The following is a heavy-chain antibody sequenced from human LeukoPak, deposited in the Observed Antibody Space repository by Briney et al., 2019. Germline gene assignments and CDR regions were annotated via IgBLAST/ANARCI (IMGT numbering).Heavy chain of an antibody. CDR1: GYTFTTYY. D-gene: IGHD3-22*01. J-gene: IGHJ4*02. CDR2: ISPSGGST. CDR3: ARDVFSSGYYVGRYYFDY. V-gene: IGHV1-46*01. Sequence: ASVKVSCKASGYTFTTYYMHWVRQAPGQGLEWMAIISPSGGSTSYAQKFQGRVTMTRDTSTSTVYMELSSLRSEDTAVYYCARDVFSSGYYVGRYYFDYWGQGTLVTVSS.